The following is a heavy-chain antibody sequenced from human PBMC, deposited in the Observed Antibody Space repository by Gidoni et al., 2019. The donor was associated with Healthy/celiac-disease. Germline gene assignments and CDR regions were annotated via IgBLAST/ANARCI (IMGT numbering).Heavy chain of an antibody. Sequence: QVQLQQWGAGRLKPSETLSLTCAVYSESLSAFYWSWIRQPPGKGLEGIGEINYSGSTNYNPSLKSRVTISVDTSKNQFSLKLSSLTAADTAVYYCARKVEIWFRQEPYDAFDIWGQGTMVTVSS. CDR3: ARKVEIWFRQEPYDAFDI. CDR2: INYSGST. D-gene: IGHD3-10*01. J-gene: IGHJ3*02. V-gene: IGHV4-34*01. CDR1: SESLSAFY.